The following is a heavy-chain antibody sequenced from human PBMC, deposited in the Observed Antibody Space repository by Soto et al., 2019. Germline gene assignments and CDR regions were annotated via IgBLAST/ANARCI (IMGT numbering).Heavy chain of an antibody. CDR1: GYTFTSYG. Sequence: ASVKVSCKASGYTFTSYGISWVRQAPGQGLEWMGWISAYNGNTNYAQKLQGRVTMTTDTSTSKAYMELRSLRSDDTAVYYCARDGTTYYDILTGYHNWFDPWGQGTLVTVSS. V-gene: IGHV1-18*01. D-gene: IGHD3-9*01. J-gene: IGHJ5*02. CDR3: ARDGTTYYDILTGYHNWFDP. CDR2: ISAYNGNT.